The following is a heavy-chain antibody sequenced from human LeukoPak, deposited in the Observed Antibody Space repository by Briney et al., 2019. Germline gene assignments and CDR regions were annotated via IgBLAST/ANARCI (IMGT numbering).Heavy chain of an antibody. V-gene: IGHV6-1*01. J-gene: IGHJ4*02. CDR1: GDGVSTNTAA. Sequence: SQTLSLTCAISGDGVSTNTAAWNWIRQSPSRGLEWLGRTYYRSQWYTDYAVSVKSRITINPDTSRNQFSLQLNSVTPEDTAVYFCARDGWPAFDYWGQGTLVTVSS. D-gene: IGHD2-15*01. CDR2: TYYRSQWYT. CDR3: ARDGWPAFDY.